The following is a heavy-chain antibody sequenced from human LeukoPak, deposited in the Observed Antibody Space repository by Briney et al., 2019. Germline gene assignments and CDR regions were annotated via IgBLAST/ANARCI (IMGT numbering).Heavy chain of an antibody. CDR1: GYIFTNYG. D-gene: IGHD3-22*01. Sequence: ASVKVSCKASGYIFTNYGISWVRQAPGQGLEWMGWISTNPGDTSYAQKLQGRVIMSTDTSTSTAYMELRSLRSDDMAVYYCARHPYNDESGAFPLGDYWGQGTLVTASS. CDR3: ARHPYNDESGAFPLGDY. CDR2: ISTNPGDT. J-gene: IGHJ4*02. V-gene: IGHV1-18*03.